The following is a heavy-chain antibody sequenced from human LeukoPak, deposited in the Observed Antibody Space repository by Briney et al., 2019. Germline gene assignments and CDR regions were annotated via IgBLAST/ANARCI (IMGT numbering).Heavy chain of an antibody. D-gene: IGHD1-14*01. Sequence: GDSLRLSCAASGFTFTKYWMTWVRQAPGKGLEWVGNIKQDGSDKNYMDSVKGQFTISRDNTKNSVYLQMSSLRAEDTAVYYCAREVWGPEYWGQGTLVTVSS. CDR2: IKQDGSDK. V-gene: IGHV3-7*01. CDR3: AREVWGPEY. J-gene: IGHJ4*02. CDR1: GFTFTKYW.